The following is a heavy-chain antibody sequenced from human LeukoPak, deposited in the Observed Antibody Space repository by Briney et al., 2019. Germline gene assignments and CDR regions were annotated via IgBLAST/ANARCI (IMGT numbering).Heavy chain of an antibody. D-gene: IGHD6-6*01. CDR1: GYTFTGYY. CDR2: INPNSGGT. J-gene: IGHJ6*02. Sequence: ASVKVSCKASGYTFTGYYMHWVRQAPGQGLEWMGWINPNSGGTNYAQKFQGRVTMTTDTSTSTAYMELRSLRSDDTAVYYCARFEYSSSWPYYYGMDVWGQGTTVTVSS. CDR3: ARFEYSSSWPYYYGMDV. V-gene: IGHV1-2*02.